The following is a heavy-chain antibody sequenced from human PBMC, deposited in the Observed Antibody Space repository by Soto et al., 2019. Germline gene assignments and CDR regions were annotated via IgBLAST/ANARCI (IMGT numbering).Heavy chain of an antibody. D-gene: IGHD6-13*01. CDR2: ISGSGGST. V-gene: IGHV3-23*01. CDR1: GFTISSYA. J-gene: IGHJ4*02. CDR3: AKPGYGAAAGNDFDY. Sequence: PGGSLRLSCAASGFTISSYAMSWVLQAPGKGLEWVSAISGSGGSTYYADSVKGRFTISRDNSKNTLYLQMNSLRAEDTAVYYCAKPGYGAAAGNDFDYWGQGTLVTVSS.